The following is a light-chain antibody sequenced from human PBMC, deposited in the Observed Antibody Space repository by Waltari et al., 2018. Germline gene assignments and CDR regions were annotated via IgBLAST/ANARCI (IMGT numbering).Light chain of an antibody. CDR3: QQSYMAPYI. Sequence: DIQMTQSPPSLSASVGDSVTITCRASQRISTYLNWYQQKPGKAPKLLIYAASTLQTGVPSRFRGSGSGTDFTLTITGLQREDFATYHCQQSYMAPYIFGQGTKLEI. CDR2: AAS. V-gene: IGKV1-39*01. CDR1: QRISTY. J-gene: IGKJ2*01.